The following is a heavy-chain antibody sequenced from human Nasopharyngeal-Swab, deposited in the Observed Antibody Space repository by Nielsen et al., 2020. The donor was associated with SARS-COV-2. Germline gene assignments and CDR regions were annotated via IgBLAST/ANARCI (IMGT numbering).Heavy chain of an antibody. CDR3: VKHQGSPSDQ. J-gene: IGHJ4*02. CDR2: INEDGRRT. CDR1: GGSITSSNYYW. Sequence: ETLSLPCTVSGGSITSSNYYWMHWVRQAPGKGLVLLSRINEDGRRTDYADSVKGRFTISRDNAKNTLYLQMNSLRVDDTAVYYCVKHQGSPSDQWGQGTLVTVSS. V-gene: IGHV3-74*01.